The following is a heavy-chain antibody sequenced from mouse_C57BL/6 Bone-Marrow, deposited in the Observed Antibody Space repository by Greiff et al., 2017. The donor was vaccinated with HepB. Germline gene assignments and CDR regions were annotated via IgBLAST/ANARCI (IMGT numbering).Heavy chain of an antibody. CDR2: IYPGDGDT. CDR3: ARWSGNYYYFDY. D-gene: IGHD2-1*01. J-gene: IGHJ2*01. CDR1: GYAFSSYW. V-gene: IGHV1-80*01. Sequence: QVQLQQSGAELVKPGASVKISCKASGYAFSSYWMNWVKQRPGKGLEWIGQIYPGDGDTNYNGKFKGKATLTADKSSSTAYMQLSSLTSEDSAVYFCARWSGNYYYFDYWGQGTTLTVSS.